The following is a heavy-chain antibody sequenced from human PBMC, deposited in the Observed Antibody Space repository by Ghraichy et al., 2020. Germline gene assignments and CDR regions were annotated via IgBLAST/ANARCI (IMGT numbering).Heavy chain of an antibody. CDR3: AKGKQQLTFFTFDS. CDR2: ISGSGGST. V-gene: IGHV3-23*01. CDR1: GFTFSSYV. D-gene: IGHD6-13*01. Sequence: GGSLRLSCAASGFTFSSYVMNWVRQAPGKGLEWVSSISGSGGSTYYADSVKGRFTISRDNSKNTMYLQMNSLRAEDTALYFCAKGKQQLTFFTFDSWGQGTLVTVSS. J-gene: IGHJ4*02.